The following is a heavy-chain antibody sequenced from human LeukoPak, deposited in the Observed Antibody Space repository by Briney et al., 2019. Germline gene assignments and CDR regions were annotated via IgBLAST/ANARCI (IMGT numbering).Heavy chain of an antibody. Sequence: GGSLRLSCAASGFTFSSYSMNWVRQAPGKGLEWVSSISSSSSYIYYADSVKGRFTISRDNAKNSLYLQMNSLRAEDTAVYYCARAKTVTNFDYWGQGTLVTVSS. CDR3: ARAKTVTNFDY. J-gene: IGHJ4*02. D-gene: IGHD4-17*01. V-gene: IGHV3-21*01. CDR1: GFTFSSYS. CDR2: ISSSSSYI.